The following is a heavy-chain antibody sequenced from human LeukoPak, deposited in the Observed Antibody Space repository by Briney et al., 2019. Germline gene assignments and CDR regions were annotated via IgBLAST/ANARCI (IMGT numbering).Heavy chain of an antibody. V-gene: IGHV4-34*01. Sequence: PSETLSLTCAVYGGSFSGYYWSWIRQPPGKGLEWIGEINHSGSTNYNPSLKSRVTISVDTSKNQFSLKLSSVTAAVTAVYYCARKKRNCSSTSCYVYFDYSGQGTLVTVSS. J-gene: IGHJ4*02. CDR1: GGSFSGYY. D-gene: IGHD2-2*01. CDR2: INHSGST. CDR3: ARKKRNCSSTSCYVYFDY.